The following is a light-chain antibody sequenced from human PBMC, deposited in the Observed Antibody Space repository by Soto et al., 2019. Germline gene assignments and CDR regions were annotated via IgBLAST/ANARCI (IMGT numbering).Light chain of an antibody. J-gene: IGKJ5*01. V-gene: IGKV1-39*01. Sequence: DIQMTQSPSSLSASVGDRVTITCRASESIARHLNWYQQKPGRAPKLLIYAASILQNGVPSRFRGGGSGTDFTLTISNLQPEDFATYYCQQTYSTLSITFGPGTRLEIK. CDR2: AAS. CDR1: ESIARH. CDR3: QQTYSTLSIT.